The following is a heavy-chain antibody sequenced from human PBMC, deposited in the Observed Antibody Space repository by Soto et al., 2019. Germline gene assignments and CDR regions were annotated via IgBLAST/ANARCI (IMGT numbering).Heavy chain of an antibody. CDR3: AGWFLEASDDNWFDP. J-gene: IGHJ5*02. Sequence: PSETLSLTCTVSGGSIGSYYWSWIRQPPGKGLEWIAYIYYSGNTNYNPSLKSRVSISVDTSKNQFSLRLSSVTAADTAVYYCAGWFLEASDDNWFDPWGQGTLVTVSS. D-gene: IGHD3-3*01. CDR2: IYYSGNT. V-gene: IGHV4-59*08. CDR1: GGSIGSYY.